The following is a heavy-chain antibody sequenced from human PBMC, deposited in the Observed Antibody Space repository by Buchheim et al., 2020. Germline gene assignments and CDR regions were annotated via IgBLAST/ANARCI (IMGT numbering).Heavy chain of an antibody. CDR3: ARVVTTYFYDSNGYPLVYYTMDV. CDR2: ISAYNGNT. D-gene: IGHD3-22*01. Sequence: QVQLVQSGAEVKKPGASVKVSCKASGYTFTSYAISWVRQAPGQGLEWMGWISAYNGNTNYAQKLQGTVTMTTDTSTSTAYVELRSLRSDDTAVYYCARVVTTYFYDSNGYPLVYYTMDVWGQGTT. CDR1: GYTFTSYA. J-gene: IGHJ6*02. V-gene: IGHV1-18*04.